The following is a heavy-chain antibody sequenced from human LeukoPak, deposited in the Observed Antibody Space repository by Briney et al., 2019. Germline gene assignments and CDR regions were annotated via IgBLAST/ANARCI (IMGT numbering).Heavy chain of an antibody. CDR2: IYYSGST. D-gene: IGHD3-16*02. CDR3: ARGGIMITFGGVIALNWFDP. J-gene: IGHJ5*02. Sequence: SETLSLTCTDSGGSISSYYWSWIRQPPGKGREWMGYIYYSGSTNYNPSLKSRVTISVDTSKNQFSLQLSSVTAADTAVYYCARGGIMITFGGVIALNWFDPWGQGTLVTVSS. V-gene: IGHV4-59*01. CDR1: GGSISSYY.